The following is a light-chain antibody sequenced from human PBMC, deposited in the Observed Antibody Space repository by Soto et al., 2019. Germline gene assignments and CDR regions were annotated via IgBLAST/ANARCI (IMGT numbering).Light chain of an antibody. CDR1: QDIRSS. CDR3: QQDSTSPIT. Sequence: EIVMTQSPATLSVSPGERVTLSCRASQDIRSSLAWYQQKPGQAPRLLIYGASIRATGVPATFSGSGSGTEFTLSISSLQSEHLGVYYCQQDSTSPITFGQGTRLEIK. J-gene: IGKJ5*01. V-gene: IGKV3-15*01. CDR2: GAS.